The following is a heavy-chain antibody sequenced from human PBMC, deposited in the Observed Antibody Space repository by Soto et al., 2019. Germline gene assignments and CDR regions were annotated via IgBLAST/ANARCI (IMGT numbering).Heavy chain of an antibody. Sequence: GGSLSLSCAASGFTFSSYWMHWVRQAPGKGLVWVSRINSDGSSTSYADSVKGRFTISRDNAKNTLYLQMNSLRAEDTAVYYCAKDLGSKVAAILFDYWGQGTLVTVSS. CDR2: INSDGSST. V-gene: IGHV3-74*01. D-gene: IGHD2-15*01. J-gene: IGHJ4*02. CDR1: GFTFSSYW. CDR3: AKDLGSKVAAILFDY.